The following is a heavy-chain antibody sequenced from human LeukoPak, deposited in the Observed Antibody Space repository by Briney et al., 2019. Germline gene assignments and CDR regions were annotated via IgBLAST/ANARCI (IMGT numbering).Heavy chain of an antibody. CDR1: GFTFSGYS. Sequence: GGSLRLSCAASGFTFSGYSMHWVRQAPGKGLEWVSSISTSSSYIYYADSVKGRFSISRDNAKNSLYVQMNSLRAEDTAVYYCARGSSNSGSYYNWFDPWGQGTLVTVSS. CDR2: ISTSSSYI. D-gene: IGHD1-26*01. CDR3: ARGSSNSGSYYNWFDP. V-gene: IGHV3-21*01. J-gene: IGHJ5*02.